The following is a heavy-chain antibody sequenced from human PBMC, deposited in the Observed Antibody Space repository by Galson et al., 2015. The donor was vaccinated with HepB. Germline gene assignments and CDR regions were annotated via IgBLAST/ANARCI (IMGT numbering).Heavy chain of an antibody. J-gene: IGHJ4*02. V-gene: IGHV3-30*18. CDR3: AKDTYYDFWSGPPPGFDY. CDR1: GFTFSSYG. Sequence: SLRLSCAASGFTFSSYGMHWVRQAPGKGLEWVAVISYDGSNKYYADSVKGRFTISRDNSKNTLYLQMNSLRAEDTAVYYCAKDTYYDFWSGPPPGFDYWGQGTLVTVSS. D-gene: IGHD3-3*01. CDR2: ISYDGSNK.